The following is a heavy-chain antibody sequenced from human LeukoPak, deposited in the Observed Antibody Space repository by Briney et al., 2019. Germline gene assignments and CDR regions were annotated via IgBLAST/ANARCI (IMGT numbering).Heavy chain of an antibody. Sequence: PSETLSLTCTVSGGSISSSSYYWGWIRQPPGKGLEWIGSIYYSGSTYYNPSLKSRVTISVDTSKNQHSLKLSSVTAADTAVYYCARGGGMVRGAADYWGQGTLVTVSS. D-gene: IGHD3-10*01. V-gene: IGHV4-39*07. J-gene: IGHJ4*02. CDR1: GGSISSSSYY. CDR2: IYYSGST. CDR3: ARGGGMVRGAADY.